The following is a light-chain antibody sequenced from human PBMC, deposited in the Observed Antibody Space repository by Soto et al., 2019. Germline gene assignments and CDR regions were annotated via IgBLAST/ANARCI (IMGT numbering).Light chain of an antibody. J-gene: IGKJ5*01. V-gene: IGKV3-11*01. CDR2: GAS. CDR3: QQRSNWPPT. Sequence: EIGMTQSPATLSVSPGERATLSCRASQSVSSNVAWYQQKLGQAPRLLIYGASTRAAGIPARFSGSGSGTDFTLTVSSLEPEDFTVYYCQQRSNWPPTFGQGTRLEIK. CDR1: QSVSSN.